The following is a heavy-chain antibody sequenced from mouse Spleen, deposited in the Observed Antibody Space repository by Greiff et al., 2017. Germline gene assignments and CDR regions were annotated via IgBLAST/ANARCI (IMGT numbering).Heavy chain of an antibody. D-gene: IGHD2-14*01. V-gene: IGHV1-4*01. CDR2: INPSSGYT. Sequence: QVQLKESGAELARPGASVKMSCKASGYTFTSYTMHWVQQRPGQGLEWIGYINPSSGYTKYNQKFKDKATLTADKSSSTAYMQLSSLTSEDSAVYYCARGVRDAMDYWGQGTSVTVSS. CDR3: ARGVRDAMDY. CDR1: GYTFTSYT. J-gene: IGHJ4*01.